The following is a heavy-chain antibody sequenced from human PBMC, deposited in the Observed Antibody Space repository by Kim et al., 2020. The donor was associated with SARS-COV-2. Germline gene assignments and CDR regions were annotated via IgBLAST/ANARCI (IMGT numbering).Heavy chain of an antibody. J-gene: IGHJ4*02. Sequence: SVKGRFTISRDNSKNTLYLQMNSLRAEDTAVYYCARASSSGSYYNHYFDYWGQGTLVTVSS. D-gene: IGHD3-10*01. V-gene: IGHV3-30*01. CDR3: ARASSSGSYYNHYFDY.